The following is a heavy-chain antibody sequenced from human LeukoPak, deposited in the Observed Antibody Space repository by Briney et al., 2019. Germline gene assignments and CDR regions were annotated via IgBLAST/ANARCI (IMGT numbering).Heavy chain of an antibody. Sequence: QPGGSLRLSCAASGFTFSTYAMSWVRQAPGKGLEWVSALSGSGGSTFYADSVKGRFTISRDNSKNTLYLQTNSLRVEDTAVYYCTKEYYGDYLWGQGTLVTVSS. CDR1: GFTFSTYA. CDR3: TKEYYGDYL. D-gene: IGHD4-17*01. CDR2: LSGSGGST. V-gene: IGHV3-23*01. J-gene: IGHJ4*02.